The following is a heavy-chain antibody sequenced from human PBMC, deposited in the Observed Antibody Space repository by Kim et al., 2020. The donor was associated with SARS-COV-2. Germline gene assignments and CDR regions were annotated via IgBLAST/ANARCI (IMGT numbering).Heavy chain of an antibody. CDR3: ARDLKVSLAGHYYYGMDV. CDR2: IKQDGSEK. D-gene: IGHD3-10*01. Sequence: LSLTCAASGFTFSSSWMSWVRQAPGKGLECVANIKQDGSEKYYVDSVKGRFTISRDNAKNSLYLQMNSLRAEDTAVYYCARDLKVSLAGHYYYGMDV. V-gene: IGHV3-7*01. J-gene: IGHJ6*01. CDR1: GFTFSSSW.